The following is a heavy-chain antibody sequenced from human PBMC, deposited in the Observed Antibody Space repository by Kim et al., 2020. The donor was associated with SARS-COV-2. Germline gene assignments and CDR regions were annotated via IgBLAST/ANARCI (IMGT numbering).Heavy chain of an antibody. CDR2: ISGSGGST. D-gene: IGHD2-8*01. Sequence: GGSLRLSCAASGFTFSRSAMSWVRQAPGKGLEWVSLISGSGGSTYYADSVKGRFTISRDNSGNTLYLQMNSLRAEDTAVYYCAKDRVFMYGGRGTLVTVSS. CDR3: AKDRVFMY. V-gene: IGHV3-23*01. J-gene: IGHJ4*02. CDR1: GFTFSRSA.